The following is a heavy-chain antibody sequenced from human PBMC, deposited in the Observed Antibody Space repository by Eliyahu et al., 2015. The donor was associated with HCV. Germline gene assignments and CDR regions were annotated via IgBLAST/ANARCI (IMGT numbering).Heavy chain of an antibody. V-gene: IGHV1-46*01. D-gene: IGHD3-3*01. CDR3: ARGAPWRGNYYYYYGMDV. J-gene: IGHJ6*02. CDR2: INPSAGVT. Sequence: QVQLVQSGAXVKKPGASVKXSCXASXDXFSNFXMHWVRQAPGQGLEWMGVINPSAGVTRYKQKFQGRVSMTRDTSTNTVYMDLSSLRSEDTALYYCARGAPWRGNYYYYYGMDVWGQGTTVTVSS. CDR1: XDXFSNFX.